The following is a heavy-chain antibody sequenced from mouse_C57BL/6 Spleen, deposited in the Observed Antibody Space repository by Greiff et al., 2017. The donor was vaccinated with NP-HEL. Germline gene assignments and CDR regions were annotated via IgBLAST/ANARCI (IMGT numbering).Heavy chain of an antibody. CDR3: ARSGYGSSWDFDV. V-gene: IGHV1-64*01. J-gene: IGHJ1*03. Sequence: QVQLQQPGAELVKPGASVKLSCKASGYTFTSYWMHWVKQRPGQGLEWIGMIHPKCGSTNYNEKFKSKATLTVAKSSSTAYMQLSSLTSEDSAVYYCARSGYGSSWDFDVWGTGTTVTVSS. D-gene: IGHD1-1*01. CDR2: IHPKCGST. CDR1: GYTFTSYW.